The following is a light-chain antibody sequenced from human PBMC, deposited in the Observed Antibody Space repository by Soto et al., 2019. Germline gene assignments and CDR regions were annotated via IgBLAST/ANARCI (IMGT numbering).Light chain of an antibody. CDR2: DAS. V-gene: IGKV3-15*01. Sequence: EIVMTQSPATLSVSPGERATLSCRASQSVSSNLAWYQQKVGQAPRLLIYDASTRATGVPARFSGSGSGTDFTLPISSLQSEDFAVYYCQQYSNWPETFGQGTKVKIK. CDR1: QSVSSN. J-gene: IGKJ1*01. CDR3: QQYSNWPET.